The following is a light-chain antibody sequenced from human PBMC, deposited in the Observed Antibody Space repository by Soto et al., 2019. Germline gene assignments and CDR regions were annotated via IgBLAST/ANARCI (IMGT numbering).Light chain of an antibody. V-gene: IGKV1-9*01. Sequence: DIQLTQSPSFLSASIGDRVTISCRATQAMSTYLAWYQQKPGKAPKLLIYSASTLQSGVPSRFSGSGSGTEFTLIISSLQPDDFASYYCQQYGSSSPWTFGQGTKVEIK. CDR1: QAMSTY. CDR3: QQYGSSSPWT. J-gene: IGKJ1*01. CDR2: SAS.